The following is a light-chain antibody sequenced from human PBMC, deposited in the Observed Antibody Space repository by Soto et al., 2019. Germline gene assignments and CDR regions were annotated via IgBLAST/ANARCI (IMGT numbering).Light chain of an antibody. Sequence: QSALTQPASVSGSPGQSITISCTGTSSDVGGYNYVSWYQQHPGNVPTLMIHDVTNRPSGVSNRFSGSKSGNTASLTISGLQAEDEADYYCSSYTNSRTYVFGTGTKVTVL. CDR2: DVT. CDR3: SSYTNSRTYV. V-gene: IGLV2-14*03. J-gene: IGLJ1*01. CDR1: SSDVGGYNY.